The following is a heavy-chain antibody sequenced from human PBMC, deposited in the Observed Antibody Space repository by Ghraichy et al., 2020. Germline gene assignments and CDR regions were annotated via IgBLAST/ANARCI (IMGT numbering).Heavy chain of an antibody. CDR3: ARDSGYYYDSRGYQCFDY. CDR2: ISSSISYI. V-gene: IGHV3-21*01. CDR1: GYTFSSDS. J-gene: IGHJ4*01. Sequence: GGSLRLSCTASGYTFSSDSMNWVRHGPRQGKEWVSSISSSISYINYADSVMGRFTISRDNAKNSLYPQMNSLRAEDTAVYYCARDSGYYYDSRGYQCFDYWDNGPLVIGTS. D-gene: IGHD3-22*01.